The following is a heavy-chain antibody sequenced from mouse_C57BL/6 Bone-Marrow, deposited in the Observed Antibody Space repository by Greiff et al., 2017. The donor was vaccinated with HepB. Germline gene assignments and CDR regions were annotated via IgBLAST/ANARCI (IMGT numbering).Heavy chain of an antibody. CDR1: GFTFSNYW. D-gene: IGHD4-1*01. J-gene: IGHJ3*01. Sequence: VQGVESGGGLVQPGGSMKLSCVASGFTFSNYWMNWVRQSPEKGLEWVAQIRLKSDNYATHYAESVKGRFTISRDDSKSSVYLQMNNLRAEDTGIYYCTDVTGAWFAYWGQGTLVTVSA. CDR3: TDVTGAWFAY. CDR2: IRLKSDNYAT. V-gene: IGHV6-3*01.